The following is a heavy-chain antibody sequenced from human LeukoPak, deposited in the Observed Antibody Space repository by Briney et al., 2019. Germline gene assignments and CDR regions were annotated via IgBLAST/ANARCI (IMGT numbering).Heavy chain of an antibody. V-gene: IGHV1-69*05. CDR1: GGTFSDYA. CDR2: ITPIFGIA. Sequence: ASVKVSCKGSGGTFSDYAISWVRQAPGQGLEWMGRITPIFGIANYAQKFQGRVTITTDESTSTAYMELSSLRSEDSAVYYCARDRYHGSGSYDNLGNYYMDVWGKGTTVTVSS. CDR3: ARDRYHGSGSYDNLGNYYMDV. J-gene: IGHJ6*03. D-gene: IGHD3-10*01.